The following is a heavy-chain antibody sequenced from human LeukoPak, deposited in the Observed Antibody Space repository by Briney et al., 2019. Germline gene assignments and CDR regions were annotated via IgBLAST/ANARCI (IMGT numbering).Heavy chain of an antibody. CDR3: TRFVAMRRQLVLDWLDP. D-gene: IGHD6-13*01. Sequence: ATVKVSCKASGYTFTTFGISWVRQAPGQGLEWMGWISTYNGNTNYAQKLQGRVTMTTDTSTSTAYMELRSLRSDDTAVYFCTRFVAMRRQLVLDWLDPRGQGTLVTVSS. CDR1: GYTFTTFG. J-gene: IGHJ5*02. CDR2: ISTYNGNT. V-gene: IGHV1-18*01.